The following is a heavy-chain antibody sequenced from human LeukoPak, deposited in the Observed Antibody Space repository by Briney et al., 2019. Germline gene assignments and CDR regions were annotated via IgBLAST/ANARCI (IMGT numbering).Heavy chain of an antibody. CDR1: GFTFSSYW. J-gene: IGHJ4*02. V-gene: IGHV3-74*01. Sequence: GGSLRLSCAASGFTFSSYWMHWVRQAPGKGLEWVSHINSDGSSSNYADSVKGRFSISRDNAKNTLYLQMNSLRAEDTAFYYCARGSSFHNYWGQGTLVTVSS. D-gene: IGHD6-6*01. CDR2: INSDGSSS. CDR3: ARGSSFHNY.